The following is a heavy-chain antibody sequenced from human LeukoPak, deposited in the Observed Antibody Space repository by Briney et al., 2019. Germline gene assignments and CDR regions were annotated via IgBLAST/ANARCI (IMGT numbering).Heavy chain of an antibody. J-gene: IGHJ6*02. CDR2: INPNSGGT. CDR3: ARDKGIAAAGTVGDYYYGMDV. D-gene: IGHD6-13*01. V-gene: IGHV1-2*02. Sequence: GASVKVSCKASGYTFTGYYMHWVRQAPGQGLEWMGWINPNSGGTNYAQKFQGRVTMTRDTSISTAYMELSRLRSDDTAVYYCARDKGIAAAGTVGDYYYGMDVWGQGTTVTVSS. CDR1: GYTFTGYY.